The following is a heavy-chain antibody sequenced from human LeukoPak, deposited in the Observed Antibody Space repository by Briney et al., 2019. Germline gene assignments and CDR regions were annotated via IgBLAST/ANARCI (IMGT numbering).Heavy chain of an antibody. CDR3: ARSYYCDSSHTVDY. Sequence: GGSLRLSCAASGFTFSSYGMHWVRQAPGKGLEWVAVIWYDGSNKYYADSVKGRFIISRDNSKNTLYLQMNSLRAEDTAVYYCARSYYCDSSHTVDYWGQGTLVTVSS. CDR1: GFTFSSYG. CDR2: IWYDGSNK. D-gene: IGHD3-22*01. V-gene: IGHV3-33*01. J-gene: IGHJ4*02.